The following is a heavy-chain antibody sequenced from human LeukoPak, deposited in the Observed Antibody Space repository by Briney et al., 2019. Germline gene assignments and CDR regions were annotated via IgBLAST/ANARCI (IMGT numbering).Heavy chain of an antibody. CDR3: AKDHRWESSGVNGN. V-gene: IGHV3-30-3*02. D-gene: IGHD6-19*01. Sequence: GRSLRLSCAASGFTFSSYAMHWVRQAPGKGLEWVAVMSFDGTHIYYADSVKGRFTISRDNSKNTLYLQMNSLRAEDTAVYYCAKDHRWESSGVNGNWGQGTLVTVSS. J-gene: IGHJ4*02. CDR1: GFTFSSYA. CDR2: MSFDGTHI.